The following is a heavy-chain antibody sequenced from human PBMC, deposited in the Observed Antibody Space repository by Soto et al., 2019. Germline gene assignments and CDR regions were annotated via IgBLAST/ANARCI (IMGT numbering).Heavy chain of an antibody. D-gene: IGHD6-13*01. CDR1: GYSFANYW. J-gene: IGHJ4*02. CDR2: IYPGDSDT. V-gene: IGHV5-51*01. Sequence: GESLKISCKGSGYSFANYWIGWVRQMPGKGLEWMGVIYPGDSDTRYSPSFQGQVTISADKSISTAYLQWSSLKASDTAIYYCATGIAAAASYYFDYWGQGTLVTVSS. CDR3: ATGIAAAASYYFDY.